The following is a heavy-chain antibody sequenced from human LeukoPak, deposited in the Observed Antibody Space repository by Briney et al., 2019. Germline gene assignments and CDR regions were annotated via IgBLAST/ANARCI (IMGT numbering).Heavy chain of an antibody. CDR2: IYYSGST. CDR1: GGSISSSSYY. D-gene: IGHD6-6*01. CDR3: ARHGPGAAPPVGRVFDY. V-gene: IGHV4-39*01. J-gene: IGHJ4*02. Sequence: PSETLSLTCTVSGGSISSSSYYWGWLRQPRGKGLEWIGSIYYSGSTYYNPSLKSRVTISVDTSKNQFSLKLSSVTAADTAVYYCARHGPGAAPPVGRVFDYWGQGTLVTVSS.